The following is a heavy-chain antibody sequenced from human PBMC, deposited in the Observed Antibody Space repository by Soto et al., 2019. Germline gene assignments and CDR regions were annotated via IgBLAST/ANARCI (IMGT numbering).Heavy chain of an antibody. V-gene: IGHV1-69*01. Sequence: QVQLVQSGAEVRKPGSSVKVSCKASGGTFSSYAFSWVRQAPGHGLEWMGGFGPMSGTANYAQKFQGRLTITADESTRTVYLALSSLRSEDTAVYYCSRGVVGATDFDYWGQGTLVTVSS. J-gene: IGHJ4*02. CDR2: FGPMSGTA. D-gene: IGHD1-26*01. CDR3: SRGVVGATDFDY. CDR1: GGTFSSYA.